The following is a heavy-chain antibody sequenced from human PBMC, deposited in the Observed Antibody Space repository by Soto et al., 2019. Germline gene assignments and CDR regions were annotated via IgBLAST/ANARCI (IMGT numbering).Heavy chain of an antibody. Sequence: GGSLRLSCAASGFTFSSYSMNWVRQAPGKGLEWVSSISSSSSYIYYADSVKGRFTISRDNAKNSLYLQMNSLRAEDTAVYYCARVHSRAAAGTTPLYWGQGTLVTV. J-gene: IGHJ4*02. CDR1: GFTFSSYS. CDR2: ISSSSSYI. V-gene: IGHV3-21*01. D-gene: IGHD6-13*01. CDR3: ARVHSRAAAGTTPLY.